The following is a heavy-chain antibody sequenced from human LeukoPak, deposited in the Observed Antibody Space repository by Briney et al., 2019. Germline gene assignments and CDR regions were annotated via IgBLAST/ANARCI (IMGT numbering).Heavy chain of an antibody. J-gene: IGHJ4*02. D-gene: IGHD1-26*01. CDR2: IYYSGIT. Sequence: PSETLSLTCTVSGGSIISYYWSWIRQPPGKGLEWIGYIYYSGITNYNPSLRSRVIISVDTSKNQFSLKLSSVTAADTAVYYCARLNSGSPGVNFDYWGQGTLVTVSS. CDR1: GGSIISYY. CDR3: ARLNSGSPGVNFDY. V-gene: IGHV4-59*08.